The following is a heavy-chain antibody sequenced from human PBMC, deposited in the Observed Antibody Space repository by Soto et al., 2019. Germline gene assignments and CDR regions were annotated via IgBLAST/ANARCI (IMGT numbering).Heavy chain of an antibody. CDR3: ARAAVNLSAEKHWSGYYHFDY. Sequence: QVQLGQSGAEVKKPGSSVKVPCKAPGGTLSTYAISWARQAPGKGLEWMGGFIPIFGTANYAQQVQGRVTITADDSTSTAYTDLISVRSEDTDVYYCARAAVNLSAEKHWSGYYHFDYWGQGTLVTVSS. J-gene: IGHJ4*02. V-gene: IGHV1-69*01. D-gene: IGHD3-3*01. CDR1: GGTLSTYA. CDR2: FIPIFGTA.